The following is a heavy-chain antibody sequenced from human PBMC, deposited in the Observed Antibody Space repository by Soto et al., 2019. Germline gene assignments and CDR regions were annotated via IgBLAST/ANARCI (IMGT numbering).Heavy chain of an antibody. CDR2: ISGSGVST. CDR1: GGTFSSYA. V-gene: IGHV3-23*01. J-gene: IGHJ4*02. Sequence: GASVKVSCKASGGTFSSYAMSWVRQAPGKGLEWVSAISGSGVSTYYADSVKGRFTISRDNSKNTLYLQMNSLRAEDTAVYYCAKEGEHSSGWANFDYWGQGTLVTVSS. D-gene: IGHD6-19*01. CDR3: AKEGEHSSGWANFDY.